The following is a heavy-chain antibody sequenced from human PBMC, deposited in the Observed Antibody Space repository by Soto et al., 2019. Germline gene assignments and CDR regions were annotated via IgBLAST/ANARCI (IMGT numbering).Heavy chain of an antibody. V-gene: IGHV4-39*01. CDR1: GGSISSPSYN. CDR3: TTVASTHFDS. D-gene: IGHD4-17*01. J-gene: IGHJ4*02. Sequence: SETLSLTCTVSGGSISSPSYNWGWVRQAPGKGPEWIGTIFYGGSTHYNPSLKSRLAISVDTSKSQVSLTLTSVTAADTAVYYCTTVASTHFDSWGPGAQVTVSS. CDR2: IFYGGST.